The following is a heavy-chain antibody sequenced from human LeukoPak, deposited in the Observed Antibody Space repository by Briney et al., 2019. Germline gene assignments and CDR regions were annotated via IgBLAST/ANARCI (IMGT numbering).Heavy chain of an antibody. V-gene: IGHV1-69*04. Sequence: SVKVSCKASGGTFSSYAISWVRQAPGQGLEWMGRIIPILGIANYAQKFQGRVTITADKYTSTAYMELSSLRSEDTAVYYCARDREGYYDSSGYSAWGQGTLVTVSS. CDR2: IIPILGIA. CDR1: GGTFSSYA. D-gene: IGHD3-22*01. CDR3: ARDREGYYDSSGYSA. J-gene: IGHJ5*02.